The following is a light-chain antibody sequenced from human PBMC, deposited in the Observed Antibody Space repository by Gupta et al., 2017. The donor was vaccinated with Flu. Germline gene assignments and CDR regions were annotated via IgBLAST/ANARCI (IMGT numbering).Light chain of an antibody. CDR3: QQSYTAPLS. Sequence: GDRVSITCRASQRIGNFLNWYQQKPGKAPNLLIYHASTLNSGVPSRFSGNTSGTEFTLTINNLQPEDFATYSCQQSYTAPLSFGGGTKVEI. CDR1: QRIGNF. V-gene: IGKV1-39*01. CDR2: HAS. J-gene: IGKJ4*01.